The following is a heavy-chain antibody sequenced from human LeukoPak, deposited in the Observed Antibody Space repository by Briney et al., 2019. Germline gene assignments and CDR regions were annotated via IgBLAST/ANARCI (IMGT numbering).Heavy chain of an antibody. Sequence: ASVKVSCKASGYTFMNYYIHWVRQATGQGLEWMGWINPNNGGTNYTQKFQGRLTMTRDTSISTAYMELSRLRSDDTAVYYCARDRAESQWLVRYWFDPWGQGTLVTVSS. CDR2: INPNNGGT. V-gene: IGHV1-2*02. CDR1: GYTFMNYY. D-gene: IGHD6-19*01. J-gene: IGHJ5*02. CDR3: ARDRAESQWLVRYWFDP.